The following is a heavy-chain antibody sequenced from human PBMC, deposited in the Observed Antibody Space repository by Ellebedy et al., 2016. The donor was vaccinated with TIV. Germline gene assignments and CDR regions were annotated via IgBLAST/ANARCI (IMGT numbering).Heavy chain of an antibody. J-gene: IGHJ5*02. V-gene: IGHV3-30*02. Sequence: GESPKISCVASGFNFNTYGMNWVRQAPGKGLEWVAFIRYAGSDKYYADSVKGRFTISRDNSKNTLYLQMNSLRVEDTAVYYCAKGYASNHWGQGTVVTVSS. CDR2: IRYAGSDK. CDR3: AKGYASNH. D-gene: IGHD2-2*01. CDR1: GFNFNTYG.